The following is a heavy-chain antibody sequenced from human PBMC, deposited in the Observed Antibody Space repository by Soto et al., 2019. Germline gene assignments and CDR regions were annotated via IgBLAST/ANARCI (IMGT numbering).Heavy chain of an antibody. J-gene: IGHJ6*02. Sequence: SVKVSCKASGGTFSSYAISWVRQAPGQGLEWMGGIIPIFGTANYAQKFQGRVTITADKATSTAYMELSSLRSEDTAVYYCARDLGIAAAGPPGRYYYGMDVWGQGTTVTVSS. V-gene: IGHV1-69*06. CDR1: GGTFSSYA. CDR3: ARDLGIAAAGPPGRYYYGMDV. D-gene: IGHD6-13*01. CDR2: IIPIFGTA.